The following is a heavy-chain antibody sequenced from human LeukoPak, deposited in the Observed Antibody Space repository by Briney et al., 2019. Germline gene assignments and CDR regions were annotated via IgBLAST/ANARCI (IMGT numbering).Heavy chain of an antibody. V-gene: IGHV1-2*02. D-gene: IGHD3-22*01. Sequence: ASVKVSCKASGYTFTGYYMHWVRQAPGQGLEWMEWINPNSGGTNYAQKFQGRVTMTRDTSISTAYMELSRLRSDDTAVYYCARGLRGHYYDSSGYTVYWGQGTLVTVSS. CDR1: GYTFTGYY. CDR2: INPNSGGT. CDR3: ARGLRGHYYDSSGYTVY. J-gene: IGHJ4*02.